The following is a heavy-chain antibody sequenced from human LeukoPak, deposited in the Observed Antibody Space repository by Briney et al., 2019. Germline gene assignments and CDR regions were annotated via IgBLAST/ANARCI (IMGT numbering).Heavy chain of an antibody. CDR3: ARGVTPDY. D-gene: IGHD4-11*01. J-gene: IGHJ4*02. V-gene: IGHV4-59*01. Sequence: SETLSLTCTVSGGSISSYYWSWIRQPPGTGLEWIGYIYYSGSTNYNPSLKSRVTISVDTSKNQFSLKLSSVTAADTAVYYCARGVTPDYWGQGTLVTVSS. CDR2: IYYSGST. CDR1: GGSISSYY.